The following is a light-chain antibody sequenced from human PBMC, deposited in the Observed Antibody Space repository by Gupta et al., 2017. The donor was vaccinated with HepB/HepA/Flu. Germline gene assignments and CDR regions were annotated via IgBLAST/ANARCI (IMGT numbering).Light chain of an antibody. J-gene: IGLJ3*02. CDR1: NLGSEN. V-gene: IGLV3-21*03. Sequence: SYVLTPSPSVSVAPGKTATITCGGDNLGSENVHCYQQKPGQAPALLVHDENDRTSAIPERFSFSNSTPNDTPTINIGEDGDEADDDYQVCGKFSNHYVVFGGGTKLTVL. CDR2: DEN. CDR3: QVCGKFSNHYVV.